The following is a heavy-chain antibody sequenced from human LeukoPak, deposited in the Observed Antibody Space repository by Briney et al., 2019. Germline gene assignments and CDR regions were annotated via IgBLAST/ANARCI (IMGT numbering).Heavy chain of an antibody. J-gene: IGHJ4*02. Sequence: GGSLRLSCAASGFTFSSYAMNSVRQATERGLEWVGVISYAGSNKYYADSVKGRFTISRDNSNNTLYLQMNSLRAEDTALYYCAKDLVNPSDYWGQGTLVTVSS. D-gene: IGHD2-21*01. CDR3: AKDLVNPSDY. V-gene: IGHV3-30*18. CDR2: ISYAGSNK. CDR1: GFTFSSYA.